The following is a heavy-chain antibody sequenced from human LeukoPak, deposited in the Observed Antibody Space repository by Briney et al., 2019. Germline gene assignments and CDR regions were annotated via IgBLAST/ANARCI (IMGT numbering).Heavy chain of an antibody. CDR3: ARNRDGYNSFDY. Sequence: PSETLSLTCTVSGGSISSYYWSWIRQPPGKGLEWIGYIYHSGSTYYNPSLKSRVTISVDRSKNHFSLKLSSVTAADTAVYYCARNRDGYNSFDYWGQGTLVTVSS. V-gene: IGHV4-59*12. J-gene: IGHJ4*02. CDR2: IYHSGST. D-gene: IGHD5-24*01. CDR1: GGSISSYY.